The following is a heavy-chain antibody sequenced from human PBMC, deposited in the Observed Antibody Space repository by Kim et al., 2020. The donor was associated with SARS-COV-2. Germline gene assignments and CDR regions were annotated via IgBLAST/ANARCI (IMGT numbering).Heavy chain of an antibody. CDR1: GFTFISHG. Sequence: GGSLRLSCAASGFTFISHGIHWVRQAPGKGLEWVAVIWYDGSNKYYADSATGRFTISRDNSTNMVFLQMNSLSVEDTAVYYGARDARISVVGWQYTMDV. V-gene: IGHV3-33*02. CDR2: IWYDGSNK. D-gene: IGHD5-12*01. J-gene: IGHJ6*01. CDR3: ARDARISVVGWQYTMDV.